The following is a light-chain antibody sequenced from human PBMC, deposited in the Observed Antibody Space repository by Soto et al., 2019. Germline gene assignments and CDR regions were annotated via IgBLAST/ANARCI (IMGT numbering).Light chain of an antibody. CDR3: QQSDSRPWT. CDR1: QSISTY. Sequence: IPITQSPSSLSAYVGDRDTIPCRASQSISTYLNWYQKKSGQAPRLLMYAASTMQSGVPSRFSGSGSGTDFTLTISSLQPEDSATYFCQQSDSRPWTFGPGTKVDIK. CDR2: AAS. V-gene: IGKV1-39*01. J-gene: IGKJ1*01.